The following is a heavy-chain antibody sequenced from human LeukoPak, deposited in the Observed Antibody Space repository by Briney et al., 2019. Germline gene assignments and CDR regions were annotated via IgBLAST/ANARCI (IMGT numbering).Heavy chain of an antibody. J-gene: IGHJ4*02. CDR2: IYYSGST. CDR1: GGSFSGYY. CDR3: ARQRANVVGASDY. Sequence: SETLSLTCAVYGGSFSGYYWSWIRQPPGKGLEWIGYIYYSGSTNYNPSLKSRVTISVDTSKNQFSLKLSSVTAADTAVYYCARQRANVVGASDYWGQGTLVTVSS. V-gene: IGHV4-59*01. D-gene: IGHD1-26*01.